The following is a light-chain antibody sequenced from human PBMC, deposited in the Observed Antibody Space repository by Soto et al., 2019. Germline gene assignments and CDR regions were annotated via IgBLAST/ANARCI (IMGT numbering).Light chain of an antibody. CDR1: SSDVGSYNL. J-gene: IGLJ3*02. V-gene: IGLV2-23*01. Sequence: QSALTQPASVSGSPGQSITISCTGTSSDVGSYNLVSWYQQHPGKAPKLMIYEGTKRPSGVSNRFSGSKSGNTPSLTISGLQAEDEADYYCCSYARTSTGVFGGGTKLTVL. CDR2: EGT. CDR3: CSYARTSTGV.